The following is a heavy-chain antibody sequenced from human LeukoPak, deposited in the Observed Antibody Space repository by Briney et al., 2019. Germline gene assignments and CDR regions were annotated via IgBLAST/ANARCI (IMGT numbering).Heavy chain of an antibody. Sequence: GESLKISCKGSGYSFTSYWIGWVRQMPGKGLEWMGIIYPGDSDTRYSPSFQGQVTISAVKSISTAYLQWSSLKASDTAMYYCARVSRAGYSGYDYGYWGQGTLVTVSS. J-gene: IGHJ4*02. CDR1: GYSFTSYW. D-gene: IGHD5-12*01. CDR2: IYPGDSDT. CDR3: ARVSRAGYSGYDYGY. V-gene: IGHV5-51*01.